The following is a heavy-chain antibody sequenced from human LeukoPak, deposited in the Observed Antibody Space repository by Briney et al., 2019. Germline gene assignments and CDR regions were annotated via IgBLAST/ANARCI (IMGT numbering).Heavy chain of an antibody. Sequence: ASVKVSFKASGYTVTVYYRRYVRQSPGQGLEWMGWMNPNSDDRNCAQKFQCIVTMTRDTAISTANMELMKRRSDDTAVYYCARARGDYDYWGQGTLVTVSS. D-gene: IGHD4-11*01. CDR1: GYTVTVYY. CDR2: MNPNSDDR. CDR3: ARARGDYDY. J-gene: IGHJ4*02. V-gene: IGHV1-2*02.